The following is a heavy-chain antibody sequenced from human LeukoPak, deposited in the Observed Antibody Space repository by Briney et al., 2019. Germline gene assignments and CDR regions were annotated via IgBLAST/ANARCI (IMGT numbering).Heavy chain of an antibody. V-gene: IGHV3-15*01. CDR2: IKSKIDGGTT. J-gene: IGHJ4*02. CDR1: GFTFSNAW. Sequence: GGSLRLSCAASGFTFSNAWMSWGRQAPGKGLEWVCRIKSKIDGGTTDYPAPVKGRFTISRDDSKNTLYLQMNSLKTEDTAVYYCTSGYSSGWYFIDYWGQGTLVTVSS. CDR3: TSGYSSGWYFIDY. D-gene: IGHD6-19*01.